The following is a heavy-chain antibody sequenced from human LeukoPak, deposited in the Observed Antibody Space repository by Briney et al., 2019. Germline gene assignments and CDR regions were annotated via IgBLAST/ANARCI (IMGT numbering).Heavy chain of an antibody. J-gene: IGHJ5*02. CDR3: VRRVNTYGGWFDR. D-gene: IGHD5-18*01. CDR2: INHSGST. CDR1: GGSFSGYY. Sequence: SETLSLTCAVYGGSFSGYYWSWIRQPPGKGLEWIGEINHSGSTNYNPSLKSRVTISADTSRNQLSLKLSSVTATDTAIYYCVRRVNTYGGWFDRWGQGALVTVSS. V-gene: IGHV4-34*01.